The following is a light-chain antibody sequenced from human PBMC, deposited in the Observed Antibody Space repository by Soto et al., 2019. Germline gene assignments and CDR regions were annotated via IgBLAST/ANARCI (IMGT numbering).Light chain of an antibody. CDR3: QQSASSVT. CDR2: GAS. Sequence: EIVLRQSPGTLSLSPGDLATLSCRASQSVSSSHLAWYQQKPGQAPRLLIYGASTRATGIPDRFSGSGSGTDFTLTISSLEPEDFAMYYCQQSASSVTFGQGTRLRL. CDR1: QSVSSSH. V-gene: IGKV3-20*01. J-gene: IGKJ5*01.